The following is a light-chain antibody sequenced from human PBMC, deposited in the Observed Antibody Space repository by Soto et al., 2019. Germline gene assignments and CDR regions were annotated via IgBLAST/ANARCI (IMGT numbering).Light chain of an antibody. Sequence: QSALTQPAAVSGSPGQSITISCTGTSSDVGGYDCVSWYQQDPGKAPKLIIYGDNNRPSGVPDRFSGSKSGTSASLAITRLQAEDEADYYCQSYDISLHNYVFGTGTKLTVL. J-gene: IGLJ1*01. CDR2: GDN. CDR1: SSDVGGYDC. V-gene: IGLV2-14*01. CDR3: QSYDISLHNYV.